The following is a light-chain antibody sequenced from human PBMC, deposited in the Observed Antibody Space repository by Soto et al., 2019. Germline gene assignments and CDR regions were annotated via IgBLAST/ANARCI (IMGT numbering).Light chain of an antibody. J-gene: IGLJ1*01. V-gene: IGLV2-18*02. CDR3: NSYTISGTYV. CDR1: SSDVGSYNR. CDR2: EVT. Sequence: QSVKSLAPAGSRTPGKSVAISCIGDSSDVGSYNRVSWYQQSPGTAPKLIIYEVTTRPSGVPDRFSGSKSGNTASLTISGLQAEDEADYYCNSYTISGTYVFGTGTKVTVL.